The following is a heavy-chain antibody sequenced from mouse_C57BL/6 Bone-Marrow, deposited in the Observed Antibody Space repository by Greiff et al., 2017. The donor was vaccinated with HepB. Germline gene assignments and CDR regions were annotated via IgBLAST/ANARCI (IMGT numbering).Heavy chain of an antibody. V-gene: IGHV2-6*01. CDR3: ASGNWDSSWFAY. D-gene: IGHD4-1*01. J-gene: IGHJ3*01. Sequence: VQLVESGPGLVAPSQSLSITCTVSGFSLTSYGVDWVRQSPGKGLEWLGVIWGVGSTNYNSALKSRLSISKDNSKSQVFLKMNSLKTDDTAMYYCASGNWDSSWFAYWGQGTLVTVSA. CDR2: IWGVGST. CDR1: GFSLTSYG.